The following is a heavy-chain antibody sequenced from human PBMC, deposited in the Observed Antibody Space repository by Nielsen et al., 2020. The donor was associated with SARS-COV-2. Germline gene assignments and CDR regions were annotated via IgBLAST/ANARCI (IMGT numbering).Heavy chain of an antibody. CDR1: GFTFSSYG. CDR2: ISYDGSNK. V-gene: IGHV3-30*18. CDR3: AKDRVGV. J-gene: IGHJ6*02. Sequence: GESLKISCAASGFTFSSYGMHWVRQAPGKGLEWVAVISYDGSNKYYADSVKGRFTISRDNSKNTLYLQMNSLRAEDTAVYYCAKDRVGVWGQGTTVTVSS.